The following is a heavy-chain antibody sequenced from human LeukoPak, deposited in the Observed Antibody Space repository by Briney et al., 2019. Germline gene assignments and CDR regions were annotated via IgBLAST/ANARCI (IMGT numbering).Heavy chain of an antibody. Sequence: SQTLSLTCAISGDSVSSNSAAWNWIRQSPSRRLEWLGRTYYRSKWSNDYAGSVKSRIIINPDTSKNQFSLQLNSVTPEDTAVYYCARAREGGWYFDLWGRGTLVTVSS. J-gene: IGHJ2*01. CDR1: GDSVSSNSAA. CDR2: TYYRSKWSN. V-gene: IGHV6-1*01. D-gene: IGHD1-26*01. CDR3: ARAREGGWYFDL.